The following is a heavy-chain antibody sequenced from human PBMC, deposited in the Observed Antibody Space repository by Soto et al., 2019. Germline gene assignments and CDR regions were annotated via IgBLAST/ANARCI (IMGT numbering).Heavy chain of an antibody. CDR3: ARGAGRPTPDAFDI. D-gene: IGHD6-6*01. CDR2: IIPIFGTA. V-gene: IGHV1-69*01. J-gene: IGHJ3*02. CDR1: GGTFSSYA. Sequence: QVQLVQSGAEVKKPGSSVKVSCKASGGTFSSYAISWVRQAPGQGLEWMGGIIPIFGTANYAQKFQGRVTTTADESTSTSYMERSSLRSEDTAVYYCARGAGRPTPDAFDIWGQGTMVTVSS.